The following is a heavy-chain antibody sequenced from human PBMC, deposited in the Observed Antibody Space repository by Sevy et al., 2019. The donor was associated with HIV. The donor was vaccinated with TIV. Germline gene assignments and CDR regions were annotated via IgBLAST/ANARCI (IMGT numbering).Heavy chain of an antibody. J-gene: IGHJ4*02. Sequence: SETLSLTCSVSGDSISSYYWSWIRQPAGKGLEWTGRIYDSASATYEPSLKSRVTMSLDTSKNQFSLKLNSVTAADTAVYYCARDRVTIFGVSIDYYFDYWGQGTLVTVSS. CDR1: GDSISSYY. CDR3: ARDRVTIFGVSIDYYFDY. D-gene: IGHD3-3*01. CDR2: IYDSASA. V-gene: IGHV4-4*07.